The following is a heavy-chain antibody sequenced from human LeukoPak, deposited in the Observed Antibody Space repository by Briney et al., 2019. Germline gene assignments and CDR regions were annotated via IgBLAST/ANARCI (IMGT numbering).Heavy chain of an antibody. CDR1: GFTVSSNY. V-gene: IGHV3-21*01. Sequence: GGSLRLSCAASGFTVSSNYMNWVRQAPGKGLEWVSSISSSSSYIYYADSVKGRFTISRDNAKNSLYLQMNSLRAEDTAVYYCARLSLTMVRGAPIDYWGQGTLVTVSS. CDR3: ARLSLTMVRGAPIDY. J-gene: IGHJ4*02. D-gene: IGHD3-10*01. CDR2: ISSSSSYI.